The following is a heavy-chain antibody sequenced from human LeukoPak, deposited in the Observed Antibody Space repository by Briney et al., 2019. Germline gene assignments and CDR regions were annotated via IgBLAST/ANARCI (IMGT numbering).Heavy chain of an antibody. J-gene: IGHJ6*04. CDR1: GFIFSSYA. D-gene: IGHD3-10*02. CDR3: AELGITMIGGV. V-gene: IGHV3-30*04. CDR2: ISYDGSNK. Sequence: GGSLRLSCAASGFIFSSYAIHWVRQAPGKGLEWVAVISYDGSNKYYADSVKGRSTISRDNAKNSLYLQMNSLRAEDTAVYYCAELGITMIGGVWGKGTTVTISS.